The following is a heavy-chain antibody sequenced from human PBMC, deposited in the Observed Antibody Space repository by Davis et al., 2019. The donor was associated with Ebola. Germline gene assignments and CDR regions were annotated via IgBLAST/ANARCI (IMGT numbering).Heavy chain of an antibody. CDR1: GFSLSTSGMS. CDR3: ARLAIAAENGYFDY. J-gene: IGHJ4*02. D-gene: IGHD6-13*01. CDR2: IDWDDDK. V-gene: IGHV2-70*01. Sequence: SCPTLVKPTQTLTLTCTFSGFSLSTSGMSVSWIRQPPGKALEWLALIDWDDDKYYSTSLKTRLTISKDTSKNQVVLTMTSMDPVDTATYYCARLAIAAENGYFDYWGQGTLVTVSS.